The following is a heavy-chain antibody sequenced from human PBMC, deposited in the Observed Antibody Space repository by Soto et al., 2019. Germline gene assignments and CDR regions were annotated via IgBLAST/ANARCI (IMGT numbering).Heavy chain of an antibody. Sequence: LQESGPGLVKPSQTLSLTCFVSGYSISAGGYYWSWIRHHPGKGLEWIGSFYSSGSIIYNPSLRSRVSISGDTSSNQFSMSLTSVTAADTARYYCARMYSSGSGWFHPWGQGTLVTASS. CDR2: FYSSGSI. J-gene: IGHJ5*02. D-gene: IGHD6-19*01. CDR1: GYSISAGGYY. CDR3: ARMYSSGSGWFHP. V-gene: IGHV4-31*03.